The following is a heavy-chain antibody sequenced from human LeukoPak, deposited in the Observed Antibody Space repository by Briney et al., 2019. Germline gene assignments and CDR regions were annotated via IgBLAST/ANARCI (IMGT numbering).Heavy chain of an antibody. CDR3: AKDQGDCSSTSCFWYFDL. V-gene: IGHV3-23*01. Sequence: GGSLRLSCAASGFTFSSYAMSWVRQAPGKGLEWVSAISGGGGSTYYADSVKGRFTISRDNSKNTLYLQMNSLRAEDTAVYYCAKDQGDCSSTSCFWYFDLWGRGTLVTVSS. CDR2: ISGGGGST. CDR1: GFTFSSYA. D-gene: IGHD2-2*01. J-gene: IGHJ2*01.